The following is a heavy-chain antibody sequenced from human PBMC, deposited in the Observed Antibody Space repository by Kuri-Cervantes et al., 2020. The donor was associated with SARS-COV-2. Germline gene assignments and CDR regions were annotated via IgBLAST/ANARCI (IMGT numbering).Heavy chain of an antibody. CDR1: GGSIGSGSYY. CDR3: ARQVPAAIRGQGFDP. V-gene: IGHV4-61*09. J-gene: IGHJ5*02. Sequence: SETLSLTCTVSGGSIGSGSYYWSWIRQPAGKGLEWIGYIYTSGSTNYNPSLKSRVTISVDTSKNQFSLKLSSVTAADTAVYYCARQVPAAIRGQGFDPWGQGTLVTVSS. CDR2: IYTSGST. D-gene: IGHD2-2*02.